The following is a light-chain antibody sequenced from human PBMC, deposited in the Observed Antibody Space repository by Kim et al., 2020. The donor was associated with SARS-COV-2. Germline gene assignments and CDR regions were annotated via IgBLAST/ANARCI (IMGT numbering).Light chain of an antibody. J-gene: IGLJ2*01. V-gene: IGLV3-1*01. CDR3: QAWDSSTAVV. Sequence: SYELTQPPPVSVSPGQTASITCSGDKLGDKYACWYQQKPGQSPVLVIYQDSKRPSGIPERFSGSNSGNIATLTISGTQAMDEADYYCQAWDSSTAVVFGGGTQLTVL. CDR2: QDS. CDR1: KLGDKY.